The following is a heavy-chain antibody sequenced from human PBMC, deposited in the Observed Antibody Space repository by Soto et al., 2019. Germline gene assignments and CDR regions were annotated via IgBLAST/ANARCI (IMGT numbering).Heavy chain of an antibody. CDR3: VILCSGSPRMDA. V-gene: IGHV1-46*01. CDR2: INPSGGST. Sequence: AXVKVSCKASGYTFTYYFMHWVRQAPGQGLEWMGRINPSGGSTIYAQKFQGRVTMTRDTSTTTVYMELSSLRSDDTAVYYCVILCSGSPRMDAWGKGTTVTVSS. CDR1: GYTFTYYF. J-gene: IGHJ6*03. D-gene: IGHD3-10*02.